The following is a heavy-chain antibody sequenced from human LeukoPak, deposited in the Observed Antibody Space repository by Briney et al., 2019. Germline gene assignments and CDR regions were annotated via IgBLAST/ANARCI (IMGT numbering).Heavy chain of an antibody. J-gene: IGHJ4*02. CDR3: VGGAPNWGFDY. V-gene: IGHV1-46*01. CDR1: GYTCTSYY. D-gene: IGHD7-27*01. CDR2: INPSGGST. Sequence: ASVKVSCKTSGYTCTSYYIHWVRQAPGQGLEWMGIINPSGGSTSYAQKFQGRVTMTRDTSTSTVYMYLSSLRSEDTAVYYCVGGAPNWGFDYWGQGTLVTVSS.